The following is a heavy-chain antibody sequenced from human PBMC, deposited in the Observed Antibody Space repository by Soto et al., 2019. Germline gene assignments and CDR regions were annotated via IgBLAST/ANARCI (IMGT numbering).Heavy chain of an antibody. CDR3: ARVASSSWFMDY. V-gene: IGHV4-4*02. CDR1: GDSITSSYW. Sequence: QVQLQESGPGLVKPSGTLSLSCAVSGDSITSSYWWGWVRQSPGKGLEWIGEVNHSGYTNHNPSLNSRVIISVDKSKNKFSLKLTSVTAADTAVYYCARVASSSWFMDYWGQGTLVTVSS. J-gene: IGHJ4*02. CDR2: VNHSGYT. D-gene: IGHD6-13*01.